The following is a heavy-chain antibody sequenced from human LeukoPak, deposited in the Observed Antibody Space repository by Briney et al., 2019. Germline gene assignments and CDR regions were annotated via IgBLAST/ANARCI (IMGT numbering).Heavy chain of an antibody. CDR1: GSSFTSYW. V-gene: IGHV5-51*01. D-gene: IGHD6-25*01. J-gene: IGHJ4*02. Sequence: GESLKISCQGSGSSFTSYWICWVRQLPGKGLEWMGIIYPDGSDTRYSPSFQGQVTISADYSFSTAYLEWSSLKASDTAMYYCARHSSGVFDYWGQGTLVTVSS. CDR2: IYPDGSDT. CDR3: ARHSSGVFDY.